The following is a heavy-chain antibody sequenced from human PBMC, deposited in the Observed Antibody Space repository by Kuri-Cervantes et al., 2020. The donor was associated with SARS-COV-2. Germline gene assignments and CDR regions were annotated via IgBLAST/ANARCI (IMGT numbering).Heavy chain of an antibody. CDR1: GYSISSGYY. D-gene: IGHD3-3*01. V-gene: IGHV4-38-2*02. CDR2: IYHSGTT. J-gene: IGHJ4*02. CDR3: ARVRRFLEWNRPTDNFDY. Sequence: SETLSLTCNVSGYSISSGYYWGWIRQPPGKGLEWIGSIYHSGTTYYTPSLESRVAISIDKSKNHLSLRVTSVTAADTAVYYCARVRRFLEWNRPTDNFDYWGQGTLVTVSS.